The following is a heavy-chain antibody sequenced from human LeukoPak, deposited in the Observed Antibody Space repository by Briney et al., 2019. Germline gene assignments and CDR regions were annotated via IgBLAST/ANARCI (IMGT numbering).Heavy chain of an antibody. CDR3: AKERPSYYDSSGYYPYYFDY. V-gene: IGHV3-23*01. Sequence: GGSLRLSCAASGFTFSSYAMSWVRQAPGKGLEWVSAISGSGGSTYYADSVKGRFTISRDDSKNTLYLQMNSLRAEDTAVYYCAKERPSYYDSSGYYPYYFDYWGQGTLVTVSS. J-gene: IGHJ4*02. CDR2: ISGSGGST. CDR1: GFTFSSYA. D-gene: IGHD3-22*01.